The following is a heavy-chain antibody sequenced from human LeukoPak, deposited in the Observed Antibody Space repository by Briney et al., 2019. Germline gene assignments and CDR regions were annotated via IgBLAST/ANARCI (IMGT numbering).Heavy chain of an antibody. Sequence: GESLKISCKASGYSFATNWIGWVRQMPGKGLEWMGIIYPSDSDTRISPSFQGQVTISADKSISTAYLQWSSLKASDTAMYYCARVWYSGYGFDYWGQGTLVTVSS. D-gene: IGHD5-12*01. CDR3: ARVWYSGYGFDY. CDR2: IYPSDSDT. J-gene: IGHJ4*02. V-gene: IGHV5-51*01. CDR1: GYSFATNW.